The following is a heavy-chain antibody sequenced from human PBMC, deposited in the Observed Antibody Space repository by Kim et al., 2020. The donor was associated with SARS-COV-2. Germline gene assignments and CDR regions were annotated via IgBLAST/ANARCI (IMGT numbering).Heavy chain of an antibody. J-gene: IGHJ6*02. V-gene: IGHV4-31*03. D-gene: IGHD3-10*01. CDR1: GGSISSGGYY. CDR3: ARVVQEYYYGSGSDYYYGMDV. Sequence: SETLSLTCTVSGGSISSGGYYWSWIRQHPGKGLEWIGYIYYSGSTYYNPSLKSRVTISVDTSKNQFSLKLSSVTAADTAVYYCARVVQEYYYGSGSDYYYGMDVWGQGTTVTVSS. CDR2: IYYSGST.